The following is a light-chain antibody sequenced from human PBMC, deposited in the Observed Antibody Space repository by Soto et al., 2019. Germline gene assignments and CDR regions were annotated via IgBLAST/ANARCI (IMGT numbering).Light chain of an antibody. CDR3: QHYYGYSWT. J-gene: IGKJ1*01. CDR2: KAS. V-gene: IGKV1-5*03. CDR1: QSIGSW. Sequence: DIQMTQSPSTLSASVGDRVTITCRASQSIGSWLAWFQQKPGKAPKVLIYKASNLESGVPSRFSGSGSGTEFTLTISSLQSDDFETYYCQHYYGYSWTFGQGTKVDIK.